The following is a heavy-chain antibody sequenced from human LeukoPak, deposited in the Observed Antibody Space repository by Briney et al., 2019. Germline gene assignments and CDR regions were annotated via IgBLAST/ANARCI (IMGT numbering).Heavy chain of an antibody. D-gene: IGHD6-19*01. CDR2: ISGSGDSA. Sequence: PGGSLRLSCAASGFTFSNYAMSWVRQAPGKGLELVSSISGSGDSAYYIDSVKGRFTISRDNSKNTLYLQMNSLRAEDTAVYYCAKVRLSGWHYGDPDYWGQGTLVTVSS. CDR1: GFTFSNYA. J-gene: IGHJ4*02. V-gene: IGHV3-23*01. CDR3: AKVRLSGWHYGDPDY.